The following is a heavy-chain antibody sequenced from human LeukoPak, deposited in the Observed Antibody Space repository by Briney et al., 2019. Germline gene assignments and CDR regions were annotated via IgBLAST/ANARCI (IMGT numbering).Heavy chain of an antibody. Sequence: PGGSLRLSCAASGFTFSSYWMSWVRQAPGKGLEWVANIKQDGSEKYYVDSVKGRFTISRDNAKNSLYLQMNSLRAEDTAVYYCARDPPLDIVVVPAASADAFDIWGQGTMVTVSS. D-gene: IGHD2-2*01. CDR2: IKQDGSEK. V-gene: IGHV3-7*01. J-gene: IGHJ3*02. CDR1: GFTFSSYW. CDR3: ARDPPLDIVVVPAASADAFDI.